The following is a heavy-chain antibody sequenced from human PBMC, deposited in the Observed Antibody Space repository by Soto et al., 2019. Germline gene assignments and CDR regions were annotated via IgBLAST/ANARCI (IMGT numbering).Heavy chain of an antibody. CDR2: MSYDGSNK. Sequence: QVLLLESGGGVVQPGRSLRLSCAASGFTFSSYAVHWVRQAPGKGLEWVAVMSYDGSNKYYADPVKGRFTISSDNSKNTLYLQMNSLGTEDTAVYYCARGYCSRPSCSHFDCWGQGTLVTVSS. D-gene: IGHD2-2*01. CDR3: ARGYCSRPSCSHFDC. CDR1: GFTFSSYA. J-gene: IGHJ4*02. V-gene: IGHV3-30-3*01.